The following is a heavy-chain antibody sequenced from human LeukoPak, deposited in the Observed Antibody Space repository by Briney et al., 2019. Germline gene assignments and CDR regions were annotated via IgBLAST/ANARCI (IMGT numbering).Heavy chain of an antibody. J-gene: IGHJ4*02. Sequence: SETLSLTCTVSGASISSFYWSWIRQPAGKGLEWIGRVFTSGNNNYNPSLKSRVTMSGDRSKNQFSLKLSSVTAADTAVYYCAGVGDSATYFDYWGQGTLVTVSS. V-gene: IGHV4-4*07. CDR1: GASISSFY. CDR2: VFTSGNN. D-gene: IGHD2-21*02. CDR3: AGVGDSATYFDY.